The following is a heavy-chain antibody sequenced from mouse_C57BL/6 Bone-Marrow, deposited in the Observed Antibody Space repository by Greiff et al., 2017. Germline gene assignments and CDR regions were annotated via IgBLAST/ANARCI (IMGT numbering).Heavy chain of an antibody. CDR2: INPYNGGT. V-gene: IGHV1-19*01. D-gene: IGHD1-1*01. J-gene: IGHJ4*01. Sequence: EVQLVESGPVLVKPGASVKMSCKASGYTFTDYYMNWVKQSHGKSLEWIGVINPYNGGTSYNQKFKGKATLTVDKSSSTAYMELNSLTSEDSAVYYCARGATVVAPYAMDYWGQGTSVTVSS. CDR3: ARGATVVAPYAMDY. CDR1: GYTFTDYY.